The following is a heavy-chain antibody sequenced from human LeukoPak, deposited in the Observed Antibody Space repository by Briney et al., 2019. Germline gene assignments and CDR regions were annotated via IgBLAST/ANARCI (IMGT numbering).Heavy chain of an antibody. Sequence: GGSLRLSCAVSGFTVSNYWMHWVRHAPGKGLVWVSRLKSDGSSPGYADSVKGRFTVSRDNAKNTLYLQMNSLTVEDTAVYYCARDQGYDFWSGYLYWGQGTLVTVSS. J-gene: IGHJ4*02. CDR2: LKSDGSSP. CDR1: GFTVSNYW. V-gene: IGHV3-74*01. CDR3: ARDQGYDFWSGYLY. D-gene: IGHD3-3*01.